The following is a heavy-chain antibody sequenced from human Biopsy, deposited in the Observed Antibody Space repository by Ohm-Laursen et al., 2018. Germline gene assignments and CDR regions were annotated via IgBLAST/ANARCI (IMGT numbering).Heavy chain of an antibody. CDR2: ISTYNDDT. CDR3: ARDPGYDFWSGSDPFDI. V-gene: IGHV1-18*04. D-gene: IGHD3-3*01. J-gene: IGHJ3*02. Sequence: GSSVKVSCKPSGYTFTAYGISWVRQAPGQGLEWMGWISTYNDDTNIAQKFQGRVSMTTDTSTRTAYMELRSPRSGDTAIYFCARDPGYDFWSGSDPFDIWGQGTLVTVS. CDR1: GYTFTAYG.